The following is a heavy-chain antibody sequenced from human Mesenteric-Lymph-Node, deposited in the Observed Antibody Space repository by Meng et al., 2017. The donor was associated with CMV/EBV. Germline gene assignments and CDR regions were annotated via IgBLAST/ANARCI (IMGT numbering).Heavy chain of an antibody. D-gene: IGHD6-13*01. CDR3: ARVRSWHRDPYFDY. CDR1: GFTFSSYA. V-gene: IGHV3-53*01. Sequence: GESLKISCAASGFTFSSYAMSWVRQAPGKGLEWVSVIYSGGSTYYADSVKGRFTISRDNSKNTLYLQMNSLRAEDTAVYYCARVRSWHRDPYFDYWGQGTLVTVSS. J-gene: IGHJ4*02. CDR2: IYSGGST.